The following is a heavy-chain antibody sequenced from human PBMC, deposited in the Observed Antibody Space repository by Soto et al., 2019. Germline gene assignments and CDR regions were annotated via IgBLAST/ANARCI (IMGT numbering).Heavy chain of an antibody. D-gene: IGHD3-3*01. Sequence: QVQLVESGGGVVQPGRSLRLSCAASGFTFSSYGMHWVRQAPGKGLEWVAVISYDGSNKYYADSVKGRFTISRDNSKNTLYLQMNSLRAEDTAVYYCAKDMHITIFGVVIYLASSYDYWGQGTLVTVSS. CDR3: AKDMHITIFGVVIYLASSYDY. CDR1: GFTFSSYG. CDR2: ISYDGSNK. V-gene: IGHV3-30*18. J-gene: IGHJ4*02.